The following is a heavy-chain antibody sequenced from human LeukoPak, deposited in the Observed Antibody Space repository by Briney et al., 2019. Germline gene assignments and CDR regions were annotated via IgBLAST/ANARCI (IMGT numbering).Heavy chain of an antibody. D-gene: IGHD3-22*01. J-gene: IGHJ4*02. Sequence: GGSLRLSCAASGFTFSSYWMSWVRQALGKGLEWVANIKDDGSAKYYVDSVKGRFTISRDNAKNSLFLQMNSLRAEDTAVYYCAKADDSSGYGDYWGQGTLVTVSS. V-gene: IGHV3-7*03. CDR1: GFTFSSYW. CDR2: IKDDGSAK. CDR3: AKADDSSGYGDY.